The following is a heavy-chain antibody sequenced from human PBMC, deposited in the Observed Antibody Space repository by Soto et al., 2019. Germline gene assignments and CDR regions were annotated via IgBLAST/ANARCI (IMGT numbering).Heavy chain of an antibody. CDR3: ACYQPYYGSGSWNY. Sequence: EVRLVESGGDLVQPGGSLRLSCAASGFTFSNYWMHWVRQAPGKGLVWVSRINSDGSSTSYADSVKGRFTISRDNAKNTLHLQMNSLRAEDTVVYYCACYQPYYGSGSWNYWGQGTLVTVSS. CDR2: INSDGSST. D-gene: IGHD3-10*01. J-gene: IGHJ4*02. V-gene: IGHV3-74*01. CDR1: GFTFSNYW.